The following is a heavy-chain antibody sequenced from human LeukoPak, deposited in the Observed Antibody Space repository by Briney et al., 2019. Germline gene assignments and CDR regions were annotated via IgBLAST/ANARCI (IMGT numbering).Heavy chain of an antibody. CDR3: ARDTKFSP. CDR1: GGSISGYY. Sequence: PSETLSLTRTVSGGSISGYYWSWIRQPAGKGLEWIGRIYSSGSTNYNPSLKSRVTMSIDTSKNQFSLKLSSVTAADTAFYYCARDTKFSPWGQGTLVTVSS. V-gene: IGHV4-4*07. CDR2: IYSSGST. D-gene: IGHD3-3*01. J-gene: IGHJ5*02.